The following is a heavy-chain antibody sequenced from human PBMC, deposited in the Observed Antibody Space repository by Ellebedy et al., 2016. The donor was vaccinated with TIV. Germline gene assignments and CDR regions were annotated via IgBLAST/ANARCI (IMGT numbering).Heavy chain of an antibody. CDR1: GYTLNNYG. J-gene: IGHJ3*02. D-gene: IGHD3-22*01. CDR2: ISAYNGDI. Sequence: ASVKVSXKASGYTLNNYGISWVRQAPGQGLEWMGWISAYNGDINYAQKLRGRVTMTTDTSTSTAYMELRSLRSDDTAVYYCARDLFQYDSSGYFEDTFDIWGQGTKVIVPP. CDR3: ARDLFQYDSSGYFEDTFDI. V-gene: IGHV1-18*01.